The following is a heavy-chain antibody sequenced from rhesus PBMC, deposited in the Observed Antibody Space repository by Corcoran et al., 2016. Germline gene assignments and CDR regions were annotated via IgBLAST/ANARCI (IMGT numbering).Heavy chain of an antibody. CDR2: IYWVDDK. Sequence: QVTLKESGPALVKPTQTLTLTCTFSGFSLRTRGMGVGWIRQPPGKALEWLASIYWVDDKYYSTSLKSRLTISKDTSKNQVVLTMTNMDPVDTATYYCARGAAGVYYFDYWGQGVLVTVSS. D-gene: IGHD6-25*01. CDR1: GFSLRTRGMG. V-gene: IGHV2S1*01. J-gene: IGHJ4*01. CDR3: ARGAAGVYYFDY.